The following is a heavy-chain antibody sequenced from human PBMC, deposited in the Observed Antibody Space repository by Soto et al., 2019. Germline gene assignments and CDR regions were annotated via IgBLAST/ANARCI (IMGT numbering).Heavy chain of an antibody. CDR1: GYTFTSYY. D-gene: IGHD5-18*01. J-gene: IGHJ4*02. Sequence: ASVKVSCKASGYTFTSYYMHWVRQSPGQGLEWMGIINPSGGSTSYAQKFQGRVTMTRDTPTSTVYMELSSLRSEDTAVYYCARVGNVDTTIFDYWGQGTLVTVSS. CDR2: INPSGGST. V-gene: IGHV1-46*01. CDR3: ARVGNVDTTIFDY.